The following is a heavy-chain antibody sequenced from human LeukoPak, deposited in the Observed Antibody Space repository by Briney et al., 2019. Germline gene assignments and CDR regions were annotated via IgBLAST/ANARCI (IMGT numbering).Heavy chain of an antibody. CDR1: GFTFSSYG. CDR3: AKGVAVVVVPAAMDY. CDR2: ISYDGSNK. Sequence: GRSLRLSCAASGFTFSSYGMHWVRQAPGKGLEWVAVISYDGSNKYYADSVKGRFTISRDNSKNTPYLQMNSLRAEDTAVYYCAKGVAVVVVPAAMDYWGQGTLVTVSS. D-gene: IGHD2-2*01. V-gene: IGHV3-30*18. J-gene: IGHJ4*02.